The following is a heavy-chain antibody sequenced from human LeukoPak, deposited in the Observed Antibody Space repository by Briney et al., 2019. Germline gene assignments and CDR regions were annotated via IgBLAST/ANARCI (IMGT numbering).Heavy chain of an antibody. CDR3: VRDRGWNSFDD. J-gene: IGHJ4*02. V-gene: IGHV3-74*01. D-gene: IGHD1-1*01. Sequence: GGSLRLSCAASGFTFSSYAMSWIRQAPGKGLLWVSRINPDGSFTSYADRVKGRFTISRDDAKNTLYLQMNSLTVEDTAVYYCVRDRGWNSFDDWGQGTLVTVSS. CDR1: GFTFSSYA. CDR2: INPDGSFT.